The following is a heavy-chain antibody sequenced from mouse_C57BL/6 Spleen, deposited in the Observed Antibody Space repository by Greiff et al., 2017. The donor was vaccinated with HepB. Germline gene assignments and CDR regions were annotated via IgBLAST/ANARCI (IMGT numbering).Heavy chain of an antibody. CDR3: TREDYYGSTNWYFDV. J-gene: IGHJ1*03. CDR1: GFTFSSYA. D-gene: IGHD1-1*01. CDR2: ISSGGDYI. V-gene: IGHV5-9-1*02. Sequence: EVKLQESGEGLVKPGGSLKLSCAASGFTFSSYAMSWVRQTPEKRLEWVAYISSGGDYIYYADTVKGRFTISRDNARNTLYLQMSSLKSEDTAMYYCTREDYYGSTNWYFDVWGTGTTVTVSS.